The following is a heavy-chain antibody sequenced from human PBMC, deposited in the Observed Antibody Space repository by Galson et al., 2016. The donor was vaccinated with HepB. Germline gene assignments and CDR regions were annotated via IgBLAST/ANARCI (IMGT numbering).Heavy chain of an antibody. D-gene: IGHD2/OR15-2a*01. V-gene: IGHV3-30*18. CDR1: GYALRNYG. J-gene: IGHJ4*02. Sequence: LRLSCAASGYALRNYGMHWVRQAPGKGLEWVAADSMDGRRKFYADSVKGRFTISRDNSNNMLFLQMSSLRADDTAVYYCAKRHEYCPPVGCSVDYWGQGTLVSVSS. CDR3: AKRHEYCPPVGCSVDY. CDR2: DSMDGRRK.